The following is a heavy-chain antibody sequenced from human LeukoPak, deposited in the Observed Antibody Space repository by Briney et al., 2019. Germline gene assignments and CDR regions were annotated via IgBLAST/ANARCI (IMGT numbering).Heavy chain of an antibody. CDR1: GGTFSSYA. CDR2: IIPIFGTA. V-gene: IGHV1-69*13. J-gene: IGHJ5*02. D-gene: IGHD3-3*01. Sequence: AASVKVSCKASGGTFSSYAISWVRQAPGQGLEWMGGIIPIFGTANYAQKFQGRVTITADESTSTAYMELSSLRSEDTAVYYCARVLNFGVVIMGHNWFDPWGQGTLVTVSS. CDR3: ARVLNFGVVIMGHNWFDP.